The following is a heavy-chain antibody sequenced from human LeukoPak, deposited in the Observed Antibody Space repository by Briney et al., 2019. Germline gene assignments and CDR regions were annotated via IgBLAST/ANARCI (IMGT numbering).Heavy chain of an antibody. J-gene: IGHJ4*02. CDR3: ARYSSGWYHFDS. D-gene: IGHD6-19*01. Sequence: ASVKVSCKASGYTFTSHGISWVRQAPGQGLEWMGWISAYNGNTNYAQKLQGRVTMTTDTSTSTAYMELRSLRSDDTAVYYCARYSSGWYHFDSWGRGTLVTVSS. CDR2: ISAYNGNT. V-gene: IGHV1-18*01. CDR1: GYTFTSHG.